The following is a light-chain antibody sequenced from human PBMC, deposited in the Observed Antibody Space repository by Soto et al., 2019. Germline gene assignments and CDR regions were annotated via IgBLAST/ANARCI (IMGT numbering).Light chain of an antibody. CDR2: GAI. J-gene: IGKJ4*01. Sequence: IVLTHSPFTLSLSPGERSTLSCRASQSISRYLAWYQQKPGQAPRLLIYGAIIRATGTPDRFSGSGSGTDFPITISRLEPEDFELYHCHKHDSSNLNFRGGNQVDIK. CDR1: QSISRY. V-gene: IGKV3-20*01. CDR3: HKHDSSNLN.